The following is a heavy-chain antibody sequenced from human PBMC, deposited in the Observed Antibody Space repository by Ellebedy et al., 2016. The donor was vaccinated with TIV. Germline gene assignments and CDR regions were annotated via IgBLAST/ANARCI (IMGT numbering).Heavy chain of an antibody. Sequence: GESLKISXAASGFTFSSYAMSWVRQAPGKGLEWVSAISGSGGSTYYADSVKGRFTISRHNSKNTLYLQMNSLRAEDTAVYYCAGGGFWSESPNYYCYMDVWGKGTTVTVSS. J-gene: IGHJ6*03. CDR2: ISGSGGST. D-gene: IGHD3-3*01. CDR3: AGGGFWSESPNYYCYMDV. CDR1: GFTFSSYA. V-gene: IGHV3-23*01.